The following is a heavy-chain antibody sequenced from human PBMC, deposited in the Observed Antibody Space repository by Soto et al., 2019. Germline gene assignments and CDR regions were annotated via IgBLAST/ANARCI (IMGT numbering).Heavy chain of an antibody. J-gene: IGHJ4*02. V-gene: IGHV3-23*01. CDR1: GFTFSSYA. CDR2: ISGSGGST. Sequence: GGSLRLSCAASGFTFSSYAMSWVRQAPGKGLEWVSAISGSGGSTYYADSVKGRFTISRDNSKSTLYLQMNSLRAEDTAVYYCAKDHPPWDQRYYFDYWGQGTLVTVSS. D-gene: IGHD1-26*01. CDR3: AKDHPPWDQRYYFDY.